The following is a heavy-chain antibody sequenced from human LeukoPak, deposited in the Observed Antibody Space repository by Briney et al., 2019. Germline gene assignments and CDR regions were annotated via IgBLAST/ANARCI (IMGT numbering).Heavy chain of an antibody. D-gene: IGHD5-12*01. J-gene: IGHJ6*02. CDR1: GFTFSSYS. CDR3: ARDLEMATIFRSYYYGMDV. CDR2: ISSSSSYI. Sequence: GGSLRLSCAASGFTFSSYSMNWVRQAPGKGLEWVSSISSSSSYIYYADSVKGRFTISRDNAKNSLYLQMNSLRAEDTAVYYCARDLEMATIFRSYYYGMDVWGQGTTVTVSS. V-gene: IGHV3-21*01.